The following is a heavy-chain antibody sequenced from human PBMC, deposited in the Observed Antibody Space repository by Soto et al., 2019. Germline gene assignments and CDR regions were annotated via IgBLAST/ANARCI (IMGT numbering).Heavy chain of an antibody. D-gene: IGHD2-21*01. CDR1: GFTVTTYG. CDR3: ASIADY. V-gene: IGHV3-30*03. Sequence: QVQLVESGGGVVQPGRSLRLSCAAAGFTVTTYGMQWVRQAPGKGLEWVARLTHDGSRDFYADSVKSRFTISRDTSKNTLYLQMNSLRPEDTALHYCASIADYWGQGALLTVSS. J-gene: IGHJ4*02. CDR2: LTHDGSRD.